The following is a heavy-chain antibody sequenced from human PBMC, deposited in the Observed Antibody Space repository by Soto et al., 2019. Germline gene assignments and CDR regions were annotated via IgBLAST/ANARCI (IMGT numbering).Heavy chain of an antibody. CDR2: IDTSSTFI. V-gene: IGHV3-21*04. Sequence: EVQLVESGGGLVKPGGSLRLSCAASGFTFNTYSMNWVRQAPGKGLEWVSSIDTSSTFIYYGCSLKGRFTISRDNAKNSLDLQMNIPKAEDTAVYYGARDGEYSDYETWYFELWGRGTLVTVSS. D-gene: IGHD5-12*01. J-gene: IGHJ2*01. CDR1: GFTFNTYS. CDR3: ARDGEYSDYETWYFEL.